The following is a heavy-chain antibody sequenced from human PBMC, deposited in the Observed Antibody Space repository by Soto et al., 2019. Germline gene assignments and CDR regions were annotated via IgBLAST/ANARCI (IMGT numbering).Heavy chain of an antibody. CDR2: IIPIFGTA. V-gene: IGHV1-69*01. Sequence: QVQLVQSGAEVKKPGSSVKVSCKASGGTFSSYAISWVRQAPGQGLEWMGGIIPIFGTANYAQKFQGRVTITADESTSTAYMGLSSLRSEDTAVYYCAKPYGSGSYRAFDIWGQGTMVTVSS. J-gene: IGHJ3*02. CDR1: GGTFSSYA. D-gene: IGHD3-10*01. CDR3: AKPYGSGSYRAFDI.